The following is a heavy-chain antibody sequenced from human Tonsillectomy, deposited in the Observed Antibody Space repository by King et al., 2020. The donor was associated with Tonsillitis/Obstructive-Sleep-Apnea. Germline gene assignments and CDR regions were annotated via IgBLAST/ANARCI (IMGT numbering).Heavy chain of an antibody. Sequence: VQLVESGGGLVKPGGALRLSCEGSGFTFSNAWMSWVRQAPVKGLEWVGRLKRKIDYGTTDYAAPVKGRFTNSRDDSKNTLYLQMNSLKTEDTAVYYCTTWRGSSGWYAFDIWGQGTMVTVSS. CDR2: LKRKIDYGTT. CDR3: TTWRGSSGWYAFDI. CDR1: GFTFSNAW. V-gene: IGHV3-15*01. D-gene: IGHD6-19*01. J-gene: IGHJ3*02.